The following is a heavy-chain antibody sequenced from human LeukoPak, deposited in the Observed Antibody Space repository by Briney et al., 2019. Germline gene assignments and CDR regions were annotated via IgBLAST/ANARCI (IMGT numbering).Heavy chain of an antibody. CDR2: MNPNSAHT. Sequence: ASVKVSCKASGYTFTSYDINWVRQASGQGLEWRGWMNPNSAHTGYAQKFQGRVTMTRNTSISTAYMELSSLRSEDTAVYYCARAKGYYYDSSGYFGYWGQGTLVTVSS. D-gene: IGHD3-22*01. J-gene: IGHJ4*02. CDR3: ARAKGYYYDSSGYFGY. CDR1: GYTFTSYD. V-gene: IGHV1-8*01.